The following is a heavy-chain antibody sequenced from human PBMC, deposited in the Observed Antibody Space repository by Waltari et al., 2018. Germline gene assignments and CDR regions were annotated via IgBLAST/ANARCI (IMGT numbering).Heavy chain of an antibody. V-gene: IGHV1-2*06. Sequence: QVQLVQSGAEVKRPGASVKVSCKTSGYTFIRYGVDWVRQAPGQGLEWMGRINPNSGGTNYAQKFQGRVTMTRDTSISTAYMELSRLRSDDTAVYYCARDRYGSVMGYWGQGTLVTVSS. D-gene: IGHD3-10*01. CDR1: GYTFIRYG. CDR3: ARDRYGSVMGY. J-gene: IGHJ4*02. CDR2: INPNSGGT.